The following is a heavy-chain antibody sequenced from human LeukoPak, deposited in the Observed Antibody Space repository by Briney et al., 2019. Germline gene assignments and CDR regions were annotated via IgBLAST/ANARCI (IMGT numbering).Heavy chain of an antibody. V-gene: IGHV4-34*01. CDR3: ARVYQPLRWCDP. J-gene: IGHJ5*02. D-gene: IGHD2-2*01. Sequence: PSETLSLTCAVYGGSFSGYYWSWIRQPPGKGLEWIGEINHSGSTNYNPSLKSRVTISLDTSKNQFSLKLSSVTAADTAVYYCARVYQPLRWCDPWGQGTLVIVSS. CDR2: INHSGST. CDR1: GGSFSGYY.